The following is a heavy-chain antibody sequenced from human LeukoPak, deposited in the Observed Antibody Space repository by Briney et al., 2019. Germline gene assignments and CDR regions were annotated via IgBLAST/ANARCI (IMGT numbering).Heavy chain of an antibody. CDR3: AIHRGYSYRYYYGMDV. CDR2: IYYSGST. J-gene: IGHJ6*02. V-gene: IGHV4-61*01. Sequence: PSETLSLTCTVSGGSISSDTYYWGWIRQPPGKGLEWIGYIYYSGSTNYNPSLKSRVTISVDTSKNQFSLKLSSVTAADTAVYYCAIHRGYSYRYYYGMDVWGQGTTVTVSS. CDR1: GGSISSDTYY. D-gene: IGHD5-18*01.